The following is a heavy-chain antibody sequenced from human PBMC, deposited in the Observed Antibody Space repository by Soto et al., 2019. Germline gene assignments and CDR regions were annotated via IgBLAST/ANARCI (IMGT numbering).Heavy chain of an antibody. V-gene: IGHV3-30*18. D-gene: IGHD2-15*01. CDR1: GFTFSSYG. Sequence: QVQLVESGGGVVQPGRSLRLSCAASGFTFSSYGMHWVRQAPGKGLEWVAVISYDGSNKYYADSVKGRFTISRDNSKNTLYLQMNSLRAEDTAVYYCAKDLVGYYVPWGQGTLVTVSS. CDR3: AKDLVGYYVP. J-gene: IGHJ5*02. CDR2: ISYDGSNK.